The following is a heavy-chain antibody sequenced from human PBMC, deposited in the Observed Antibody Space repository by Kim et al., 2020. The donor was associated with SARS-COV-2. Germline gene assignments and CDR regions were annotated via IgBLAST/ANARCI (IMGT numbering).Heavy chain of an antibody. CDR3: ATGVLYYDAGYFKN. CDR2: IYSGGNT. V-gene: IGHV3-66*01. J-gene: IGHJ1*01. D-gene: IGHD3-22*01. CDR1: GYTVTYSY. Sequence: GGSLRLSCAASGYTVTYSYMGWVRQAPGKGLEWVSVIYSGGNTIYADSVKGRLFISRDHSKNTLYLQMNSLRGAETAVYYCATGVLYYDAGYFKNRSQG.